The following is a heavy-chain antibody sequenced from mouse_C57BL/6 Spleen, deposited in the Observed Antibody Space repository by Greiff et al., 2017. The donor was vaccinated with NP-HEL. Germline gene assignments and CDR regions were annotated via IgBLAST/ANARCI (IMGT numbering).Heavy chain of an antibody. V-gene: IGHV3-6*01. CDR1: GYSITSGYY. CDR2: ISYDGSN. CDR3: ARERDYDGDYYAMDY. D-gene: IGHD2-4*01. Sequence: EVKLQESGPGLVKPSQSLSLTCSVTGYSITSGYYWNWIRQFPGNKLEWMGSISYDGSNNYNPSLKNRISITRDTSKNQFFLKLNSVTTEDTATYYWARERDYDGDYYAMDYWGQGTSVTVSS. J-gene: IGHJ4*01.